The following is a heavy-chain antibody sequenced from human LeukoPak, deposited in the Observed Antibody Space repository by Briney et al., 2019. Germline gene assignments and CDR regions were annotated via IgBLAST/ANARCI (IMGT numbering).Heavy chain of an antibody. CDR3: ARKAQVGVNWFDP. J-gene: IGHJ5*02. V-gene: IGHV4-38-2*02. D-gene: IGHD3-10*01. Sequence: SETLSLTCTVSGYSISSGYYWGWIRQPPGKGLEWLGSIYHSGSTYYNPSLKSRVTISVDTSKNQFSLKPSSVTAADTAVYYCARKAQVGVNWFDPWGQGTLVTVSS. CDR2: IYHSGST. CDR1: GYSISSGYY.